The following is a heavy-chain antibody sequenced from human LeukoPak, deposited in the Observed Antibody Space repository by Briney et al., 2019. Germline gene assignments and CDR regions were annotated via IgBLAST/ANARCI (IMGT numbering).Heavy chain of an antibody. Sequence: SQTLSLTCTVSGGSISSGDYYWSWIRQPPGKGLEWIGYIYYSGSTYYNPSLKSRVTISVDTSKNQFSLKLSSVTAADTAVYYSARATNFDWLSDNAPGFDYWGQGTLVTVSS. J-gene: IGHJ4*02. CDR1: GGSISSGDYY. CDR3: ARATNFDWLSDNAPGFDY. CDR2: IYYSGST. V-gene: IGHV4-30-4*01. D-gene: IGHD3-9*01.